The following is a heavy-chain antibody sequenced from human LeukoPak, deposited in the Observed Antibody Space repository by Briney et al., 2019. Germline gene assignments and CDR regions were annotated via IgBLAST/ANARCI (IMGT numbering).Heavy chain of an antibody. J-gene: IGHJ4*02. D-gene: IGHD3-22*01. CDR2: IRSKANSYAT. V-gene: IGHV3-73*01. CDR3: TSPHSSGYSGPIDY. Sequence: PGGSLRLSCAASGFTFSGSAMHWVRQASGKGLEWVGRIRSKANSYATAYAASVKGRFTISRDDSKNTAYLQMNSLETEDTAVYYCTSPHSSGYSGPIDYWGQGTLVTVSS. CDR1: GFTFSGSA.